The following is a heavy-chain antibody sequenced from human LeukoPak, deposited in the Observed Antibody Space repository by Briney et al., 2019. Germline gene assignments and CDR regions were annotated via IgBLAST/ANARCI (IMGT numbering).Heavy chain of an antibody. CDR3: ARGREYDILTGYDPRDNWFDP. J-gene: IGHJ5*02. D-gene: IGHD3-9*01. CDR1: GGSFSGYY. Sequence: SETLSLTCAVYGGSFSGYYWSWIRQPPGKGLEWIVEINHSGSTNHKLSHESRDTISVDTSKNQFSLKLSYVTAADTAVYYCARGREYDILTGYDPRDNWFDPWGQGTLVTVSS. V-gene: IGHV4-34*01. CDR2: INHSGST.